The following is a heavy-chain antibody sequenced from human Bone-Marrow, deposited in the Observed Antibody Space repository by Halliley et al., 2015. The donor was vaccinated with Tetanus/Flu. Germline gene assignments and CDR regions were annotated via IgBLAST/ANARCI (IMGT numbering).Heavy chain of an antibody. D-gene: IGHD2-15*01. CDR3: TRGGGWLTDN. CDR1: GGSISGYY. V-gene: IGHV4-59*01. Sequence: GLVKPSETLSLTCTISGGSISGYYWSWIRQSPDKGLEWIGHMYYSGRTNYNPSLKGRVTISADTSMNQFSLKLTSVTAADTAMYYCTRGGGWLTDNWGQGTLVTVSS. CDR2: MYYSGRT. J-gene: IGHJ4*02.